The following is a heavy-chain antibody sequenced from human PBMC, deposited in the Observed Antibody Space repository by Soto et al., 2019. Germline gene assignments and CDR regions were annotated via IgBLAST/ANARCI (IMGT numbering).Heavy chain of an antibody. D-gene: IGHD3-16*01. V-gene: IGHV4-30-4*01. J-gene: IGHJ4*02. CDR3: AREGGESSDGLYYFDS. CDR2: IYYSGNT. CDR1: GHATSGDNY. Sequence: SATLSLTWTVSGHATSGDNYWSFVHQPPGKGLECIGHIYYSGNTDYNPSLKSRLAISIDTSKNQFSLKLSSVTAADTAVYFCAREGGESSDGLYYFDSWGQGSLVTVSS.